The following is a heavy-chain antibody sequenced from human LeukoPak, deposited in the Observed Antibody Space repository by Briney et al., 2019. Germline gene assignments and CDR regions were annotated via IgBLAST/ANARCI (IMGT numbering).Heavy chain of an antibody. D-gene: IGHD2-15*01. J-gene: IGHJ4*02. CDR3: ASGWWAGRKKPFDY. Sequence: SETLSLTCTVSGGSISSYYWSWIRQPPGKGLEWIGEINHSGSTNYNPSLKSRVTISVDTSKNQFSLKLSSVTAADTAVYYCASGWWAGRKKPFDYWGQGTLVTVPS. CDR1: GGSISSYY. V-gene: IGHV4-34*01. CDR2: INHSGST.